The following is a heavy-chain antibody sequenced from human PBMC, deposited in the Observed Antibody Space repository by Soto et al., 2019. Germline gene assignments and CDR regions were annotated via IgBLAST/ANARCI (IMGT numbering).Heavy chain of an antibody. V-gene: IGHV4-34*09. J-gene: IGHJ4*02. CDR1: GGSLSGNY. CDR3: ASDYNAAGSFDR. Sequence: SETLSLTCAFYGGSLSGNYWTWIRQPPGKGLEWIGNINHSGSTIYNPSLKSRVAISVGTSNDQFFLELSSVTAAATAVYYCASDYNAAGSFDRWGQGTLVTVSS. CDR2: INHSGST. D-gene: IGHD3-10*01.